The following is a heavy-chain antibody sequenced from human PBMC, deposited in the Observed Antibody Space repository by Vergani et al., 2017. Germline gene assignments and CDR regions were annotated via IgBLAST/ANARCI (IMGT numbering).Heavy chain of an antibody. V-gene: IGHV3-7*05. D-gene: IGHD4-17*01. CDR3: ARGDDYGDYVDY. CDR1: GFTFSSYW. Sequence: EVQLVESGGGLVQPGGSLRLSCAASGFTFSSYWMSWVRQAPGKGLEWVANIKQDGSEKYYVDSVKGRFTITRDNAKNSLYLQMNSLRAEDMAVYYCARGDDYGDYVDYWGQGTLVTVSS. J-gene: IGHJ4*02. CDR2: IKQDGSEK.